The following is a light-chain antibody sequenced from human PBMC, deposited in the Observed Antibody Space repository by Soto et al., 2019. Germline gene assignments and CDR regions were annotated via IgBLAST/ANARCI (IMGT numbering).Light chain of an antibody. Sequence: EIVLTQSPGTLSLSPGDRATLSCRASQSVSTGFLAWYQQTPGQAPRLLIYGTSSRATGIPDRFSGSGSGTDFTLTISRLEPEDFAVYYCHQFDSSLTFGQGTTVEIK. CDR2: GTS. V-gene: IGKV3-20*01. CDR3: HQFDSSLT. CDR1: QSVSTGF. J-gene: IGKJ1*01.